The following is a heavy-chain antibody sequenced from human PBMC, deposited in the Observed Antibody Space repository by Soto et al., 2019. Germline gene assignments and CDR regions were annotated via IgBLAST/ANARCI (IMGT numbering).Heavy chain of an antibody. CDR3: AGGVERYGGSERDY. J-gene: IGHJ4*02. D-gene: IGHD5-18*01. CDR2: VSLDGSTS. Sequence: EVQLVESGGGLVQPGGSRRLSCAASGFTFSRHWMHWVRLAPGKGPVWVSLVSLDGSTSTYADSVKGRFTISRDNAKNSLDLQLNSLRVEYTAVYFCAGGVERYGGSERDYWGKGTLVSVSS. CDR1: GFTFSRHW. V-gene: IGHV3-74*01.